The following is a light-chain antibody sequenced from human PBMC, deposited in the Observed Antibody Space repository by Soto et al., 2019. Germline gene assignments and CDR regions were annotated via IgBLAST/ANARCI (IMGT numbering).Light chain of an antibody. J-gene: IGKJ5*01. CDR2: KAS. Sequence: QMSLSPSNLSAAVGDRVDITCRASPRISDWVAWYQQTPGQAPRHLIYKASTIDTGIPARFSGSGSGTDFTLTISSLEPEDFAAYYCQQRSNCPATFGQGTILE. V-gene: IGKV1-5*03. CDR3: QQRSNCPAT. CDR1: PRISDW.